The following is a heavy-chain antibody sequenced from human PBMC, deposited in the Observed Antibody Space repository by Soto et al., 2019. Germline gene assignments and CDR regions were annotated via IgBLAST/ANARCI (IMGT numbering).Heavy chain of an antibody. CDR2: IIPMFGTP. J-gene: IGHJ4*02. CDR1: GDAFTNYI. D-gene: IGHD2-2*01. CDR3: ARGRDQPPVRLSFAS. Sequence: QVQLVQSGAEVNKPGSSVKCSCKASGDAFTNYIFDWVRHAPGQGLEWMGGIIPMFGTPKYAQTFQDRVTIAADGSTGTAYLDLPSLRFAAPAVYYCARGRDQPPVRLSFASRGEGTRVTVSS. V-gene: IGHV1-69*01.